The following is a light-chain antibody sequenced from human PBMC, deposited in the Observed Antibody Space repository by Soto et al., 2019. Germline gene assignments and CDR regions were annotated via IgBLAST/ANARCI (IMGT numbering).Light chain of an antibody. Sequence: DIQMTQSPSTLSASVGDRVTITCRASQSISSWLAWYQQKPGKAAKLLIYKASSLESGVPSTFSGSGSATEFTLTISSLQPDDFATYYCQQYNSYSRTFGQGTKVEIK. J-gene: IGKJ1*01. CDR1: QSISSW. CDR3: QQYNSYSRT. CDR2: KAS. V-gene: IGKV1-5*03.